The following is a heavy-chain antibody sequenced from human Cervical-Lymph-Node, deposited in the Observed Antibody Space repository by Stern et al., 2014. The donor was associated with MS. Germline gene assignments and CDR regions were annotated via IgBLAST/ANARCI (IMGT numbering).Heavy chain of an antibody. CDR1: GFTFSSYG. J-gene: IGHJ4*02. D-gene: IGHD3-22*01. CDR2: ISYDGSNK. V-gene: IGHV3-30*18. CDR3: AKDGGDDSIGSYFDY. Sequence: VQLEESGGGVVQPGRSLRLSCAASGFTFSSYGMHWVRQAPRQGLDRVAVISYDGSNKYYAYSVKCRFTIARDNSKKTLYLQMNSLRAEDAAVYYWAKDGGDDSIGSYFDYWGQGTLVTVSS.